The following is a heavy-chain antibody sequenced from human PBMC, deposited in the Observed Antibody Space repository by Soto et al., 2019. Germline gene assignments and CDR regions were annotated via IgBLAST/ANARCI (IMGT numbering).Heavy chain of an antibody. CDR3: ARWSYLDY. CDR2: ISGSDGKT. CDR1: GFSFGSYA. D-gene: IGHD3-3*01. Sequence: GGSLRLSCAASGFSFGSYALSWVRQAPGKGLEWVSTISGSDGKTFYADSVKGRFSISRDTSQSTLYLQMNSLRADDTAIYYCARWSYLDYRGQGTRGTGSS. J-gene: IGHJ4*02. V-gene: IGHV3-23*01.